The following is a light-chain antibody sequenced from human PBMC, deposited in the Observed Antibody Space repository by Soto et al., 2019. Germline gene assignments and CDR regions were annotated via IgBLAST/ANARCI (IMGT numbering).Light chain of an antibody. Sequence: EIVLTQSPGTLSPSPGERATLSCRASQSVSNNYLAWYQQKPGQAPRLLIYGASNRATGIPARFSGSGSGTDFTLTISSLEPEDFAVYYCQQRQHWPPITFGQGTRLEIK. J-gene: IGKJ5*01. CDR2: GAS. CDR1: QSVSNNY. CDR3: QQRQHWPPIT. V-gene: IGKV3-11*01.